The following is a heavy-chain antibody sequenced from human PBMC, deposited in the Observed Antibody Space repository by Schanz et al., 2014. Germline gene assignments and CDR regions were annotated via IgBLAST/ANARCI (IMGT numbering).Heavy chain of an antibody. V-gene: IGHV4-61*02. Sequence: QVQLQESGPGLVKPSETLSLTCTVSGGSISSDSYSWSWIRQPAGKGLEWIGRISTSGSTNYNPSLKSRHTISLDTSKTQLSLKLSSVTAADTAVYYCAGGRGEVATIFHYYYFYYMDVWGKGTTVSVSS. CDR3: AGGRGEVATIFHYYYFYYMDV. J-gene: IGHJ6*03. CDR2: ISTSGST. D-gene: IGHD5-12*01. CDR1: GGSISSDSYS.